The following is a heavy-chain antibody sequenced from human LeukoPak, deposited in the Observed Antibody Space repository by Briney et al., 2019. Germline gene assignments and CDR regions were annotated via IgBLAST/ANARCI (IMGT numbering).Heavy chain of an antibody. CDR2: IKSKTDGGTT. D-gene: IGHD3-3*01. CDR3: TTHSDDFWSGYYTQNSDY. J-gene: IGHJ4*02. CDR1: GFTFSNAW. V-gene: IGHV3-15*01. Sequence: PGGSLRLSCAASGFTFSNAWMSWVRQAPGKGLEWVGRIKSKTDGGTTDYAAPVKGRFTISRDDSKNTLYLQMNSLKTEDTAVYYCTTHSDDFWSGYYTQNSDYWAREPWSPSPQ.